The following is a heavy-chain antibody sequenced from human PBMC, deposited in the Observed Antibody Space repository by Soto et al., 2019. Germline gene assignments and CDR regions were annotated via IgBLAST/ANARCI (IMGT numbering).Heavy chain of an antibody. CDR3: ARVDDYVWGSYRYSRYYIDY. Sequence: TLFPDCTVSGGCISSYYWSWILQPAGSRLEWIGRIFSSGSTIYNPSLRSRVPMSVDTSKNQYSLKLSSVTAVDTAVHDCARVDDYVWGSYRYSRYYIDYWGQGTLVTVSS. CDR1: GGCISSYY. CDR2: IFSSGST. D-gene: IGHD3-16*02. J-gene: IGHJ4*02. V-gene: IGHV4-4*07.